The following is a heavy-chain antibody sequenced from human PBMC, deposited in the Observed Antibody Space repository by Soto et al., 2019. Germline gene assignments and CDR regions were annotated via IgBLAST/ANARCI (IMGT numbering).Heavy chain of an antibody. CDR2: ISGSGIIT. Sequence: GGSLSLSCAASRFTFSGYAMSWVRQAPGKGLEWVSEISGSGIITYYADSVKGRFTISRDNSKNTLYLEMNSLRAEDTAIYYCAKDRLVVSGTSWFCESWGQGTQVTVSS. CDR1: RFTFSGYA. J-gene: IGHJ5*02. D-gene: IGHD2-2*01. V-gene: IGHV3-23*01. CDR3: AKDRLVVSGTSWFCES.